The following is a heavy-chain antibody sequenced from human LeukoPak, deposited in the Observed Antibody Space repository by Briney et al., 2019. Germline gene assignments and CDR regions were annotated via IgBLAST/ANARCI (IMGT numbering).Heavy chain of an antibody. CDR2: ISSGSKYI. CDR3: ARALSYSYGSMDF. D-gene: IGHD5-18*01. CDR1: GFTFSSYS. J-gene: IGHJ4*02. Sequence: GGSLRLSCAASGFTFSSYSMNWVRQAPGKGLEWVSSISSGSKYIYNADSVKGRFTISKDNAKNSLYLQMNSLRAEDTAVYYCARALSYSYGSMDFWGQGTLVIVSS. V-gene: IGHV3-21*01.